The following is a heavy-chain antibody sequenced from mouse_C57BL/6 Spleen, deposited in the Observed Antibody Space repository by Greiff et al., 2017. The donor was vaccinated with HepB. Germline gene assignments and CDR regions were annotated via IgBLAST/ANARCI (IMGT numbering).Heavy chain of an antibody. CDR2: IYWDDDK. Sequence: QVTLKESGPGILQSSQTLSLTCSFSGFSLSTSGMGVSWIRQPSGKGLEWLAHIYWDDDKRYNPSLKSRLTISKDTSRNQVFLKITSVDTADTATYYCARKDEGYYRFAYWGQGTLVTVSA. V-gene: IGHV8-12*01. CDR3: ARKDEGYYRFAY. J-gene: IGHJ3*01. CDR1: GFSLSTSGMG. D-gene: IGHD2-3*01.